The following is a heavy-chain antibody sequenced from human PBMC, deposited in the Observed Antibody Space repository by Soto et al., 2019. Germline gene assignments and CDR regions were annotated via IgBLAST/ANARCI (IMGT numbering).Heavy chain of an antibody. CDR3: AKGGSYYFDY. Sequence: LRLSCAASGFTFSSYGMHWVRQAPGKGLEWVAVISYDGSNKYYADSVKGRFTISRDNSKNTLYLQMNSLRAEDTAVYYCAKGGSYYFDYWGQGTLVTVSS. CDR2: ISYDGSNK. CDR1: GFTFSSYG. J-gene: IGHJ4*02. V-gene: IGHV3-30*18.